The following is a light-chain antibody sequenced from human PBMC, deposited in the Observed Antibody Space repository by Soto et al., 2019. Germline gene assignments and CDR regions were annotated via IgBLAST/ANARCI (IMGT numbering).Light chain of an antibody. V-gene: IGKV3-15*01. CDR1: QSVSSS. CDR3: QQYNIWPRWT. CDR2: AAS. Sequence: EIVLTQSPGTLSLTPGERATLSCRASQSVSSSLAWYQQKPGQPPRLLIYAASTRATDVPARFSGGGSETEFTLTISSLQSEDFAVYFCQQYNIWPRWTFGQGTKVDTK. J-gene: IGKJ1*01.